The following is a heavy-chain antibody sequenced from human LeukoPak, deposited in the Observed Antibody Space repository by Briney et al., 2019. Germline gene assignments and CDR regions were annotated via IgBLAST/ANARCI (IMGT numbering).Heavy chain of an antibody. CDR2: IYYSGST. D-gene: IGHD3-10*01. J-gene: IGHJ4*02. CDR3: ARHYGSGSYIPSIFDY. CDR1: GGSISSYY. Sequence: PSETLSLTCTVSGGSISSYYWSWLRQPPGKGREWIGNIYYSGSTNYNPSLKSRVTISVDTSKNQSSLKVSSVTAADTAVYYCARHYGSGSYIPSIFDYWGQGTLVTVSS. V-gene: IGHV4-59*08.